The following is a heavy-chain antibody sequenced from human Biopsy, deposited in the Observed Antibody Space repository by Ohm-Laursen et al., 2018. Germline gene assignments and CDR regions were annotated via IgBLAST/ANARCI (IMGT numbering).Heavy chain of an antibody. D-gene: IGHD6-19*01. J-gene: IGHJ4*02. V-gene: IGHV1-2*02. CDR2: ISPKSGDT. Sequence: ASVKVSCKASGYSFTSYYMHWARQAPGQGLEWMGWISPKSGDTNYAHKFQGNITMTRDTSMSTAYMEMSRLRCDDTAVYYCALQSVAQMKNFDYWGRGTLVTVSS. CDR3: ALQSVAQMKNFDY. CDR1: GYSFTSYY.